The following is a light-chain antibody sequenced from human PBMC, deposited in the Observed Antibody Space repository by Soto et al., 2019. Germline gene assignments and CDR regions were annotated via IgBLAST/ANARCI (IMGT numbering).Light chain of an antibody. V-gene: IGKV1-9*01. Sequence: IQLTQSPSSLSASLGDRVTITCRASQGISSDLAGYQQKPGKAPKLLIYAASTMQSGVPSRFSGSGSGTDFTLTISSLQPEDFATYYCQQLDSYPSTFGPGTKVEIK. CDR2: AAS. CDR1: QGISSD. J-gene: IGKJ3*01. CDR3: QQLDSYPST.